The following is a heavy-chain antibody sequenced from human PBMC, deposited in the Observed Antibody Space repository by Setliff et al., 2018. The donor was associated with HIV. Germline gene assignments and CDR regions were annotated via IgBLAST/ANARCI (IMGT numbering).Heavy chain of an antibody. CDR1: GGSFSGYY. D-gene: IGHD6-13*01. V-gene: IGHV4-34*01. J-gene: IGHJ4*02. CDR2: INHSGST. CDR3: ARAARYSSSWYKRGYYFDY. Sequence: SETLSLTCAVYGGSFSGYYWSWIRQPPGKGLEWIGEINHSGSTNYNPSLKSRVTISVDTSKNQFSLKLSSVTAADTAVYYCARAARYSSSWYKRGYYFDYWGQGTLVTVPS.